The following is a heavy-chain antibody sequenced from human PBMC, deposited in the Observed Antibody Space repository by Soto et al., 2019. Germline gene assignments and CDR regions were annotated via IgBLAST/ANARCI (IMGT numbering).Heavy chain of an antibody. CDR1: GGSISRSSYF. J-gene: IGHJ5*02. CDR3: ARHPSDFWFDP. D-gene: IGHD2-21*02. V-gene: IGHV4-39*01. CDR2: IYYSGST. Sequence: SETLCLTCTVSGGSISRSSYFGGWIRQPPGKGLEWIGSIYYSGSTYYNPSLKSRVTVSVDTSKNQFSLKLSSVTAADTAVYYCARHPSDFWFDPWGQGTLVTVSS.